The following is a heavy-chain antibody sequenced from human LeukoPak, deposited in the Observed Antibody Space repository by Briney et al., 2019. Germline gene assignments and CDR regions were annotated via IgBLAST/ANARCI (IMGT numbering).Heavy chain of an antibody. V-gene: IGHV4-34*01. CDR2: INHSGST. J-gene: IGHJ6*03. CDR3: ARRLTWGGYPPYYYYYMDV. CDR1: GGSFSGYY. D-gene: IGHD3-3*01. Sequence: SETLSLTCAVYGGSFSGYYWSWIRQPPGKGLEWIGEINHSGSTNYNPSLKSRVTISVDTSKNQFSLKLSSVTAADTAVYYCARRLTWGGYPPYYYYYMDVWGKGTTVTVSS.